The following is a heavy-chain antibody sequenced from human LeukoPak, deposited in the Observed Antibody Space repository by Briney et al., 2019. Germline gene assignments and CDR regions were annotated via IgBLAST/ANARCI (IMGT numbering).Heavy chain of an antibody. CDR3: ARGGYSRAFDY. J-gene: IGHJ4*02. CDR1: GFTFSSYG. V-gene: IGHV3-30*03. CDR2: ISYDGSNK. Sequence: PGRSLRLSCAASGFTFSSYGMHWVRQAPGKGPEWVAVISYDGSNKYYADSVKGRFTISRDNAKNSLYLQMNSLRAEDTAVYYCARGGYSRAFDYWGQGTLVTVSS. D-gene: IGHD5-18*01.